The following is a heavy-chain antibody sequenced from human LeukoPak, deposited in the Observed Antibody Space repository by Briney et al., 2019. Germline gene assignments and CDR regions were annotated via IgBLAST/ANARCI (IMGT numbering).Heavy chain of an antibody. V-gene: IGHV1-2*02. Sequence: ASVKVSCKASGYTFTGYYMHWVRQAPGQGLEWMGWINPNSGGTNYAQKFQGRVTMTRDTSISTAYMELSRLRSDDTAVYYCARDLHGSGSYGSWGQGTLVTVSS. J-gene: IGHJ5*02. CDR1: GYTFTGYY. D-gene: IGHD3-10*01. CDR3: ARDLHGSGSYGS. CDR2: INPNSGGT.